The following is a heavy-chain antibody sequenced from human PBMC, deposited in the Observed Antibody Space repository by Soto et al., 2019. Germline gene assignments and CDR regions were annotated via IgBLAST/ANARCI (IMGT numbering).Heavy chain of an antibody. CDR3: AITIGDYPSYFAY. CDR1: GGTFGSHG. D-gene: IGHD4-17*01. CDR2: IKQDGSEK. V-gene: IGHV3-7*01. Sequence: GNLRVSWAASGGTFGSHGRHWIRQAQGKGLEWVANIKQDGSEKYYVDSVKGRFTISRDNAKNSLYLQMNSLRAEDTAVYYCAITIGDYPSYFAYLGQGTLVTVSS. J-gene: IGHJ4*02.